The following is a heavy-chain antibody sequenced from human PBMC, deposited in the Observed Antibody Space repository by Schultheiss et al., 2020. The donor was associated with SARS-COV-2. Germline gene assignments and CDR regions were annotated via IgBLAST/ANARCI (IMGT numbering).Heavy chain of an antibody. CDR1: GDSISSSDYY. CDR2: VYYTGIT. Sequence: SETLSLTCTVSGDSISSSDYYWGWIRQPPGKGLEWIGIVYYTGITYYNPSLKSRVTISVDTSKNQFSLKLTSATAADTAVYYCARFGYYYSDSSGFDYWGQGTLVTVSS. D-gene: IGHD3-22*01. V-gene: IGHV4-39*01. J-gene: IGHJ4*02. CDR3: ARFGYYYSDSSGFDY.